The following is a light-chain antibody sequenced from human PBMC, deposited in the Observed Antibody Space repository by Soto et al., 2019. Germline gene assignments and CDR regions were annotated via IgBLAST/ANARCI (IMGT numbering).Light chain of an antibody. CDR1: SGSIASNY. CDR3: QSYDSSSQV. Sequence: NFMLTQPHSVSESPGKTVTISCTRSSGSIASNYVQWYQQRPGSAPTTVIYEDNQRPSGVPDRFSGSIDSSSNSASLTISGLKTEDEADYYCQSYDSSSQVFGGGTNSPS. V-gene: IGLV6-57*03. J-gene: IGLJ3*02. CDR2: EDN.